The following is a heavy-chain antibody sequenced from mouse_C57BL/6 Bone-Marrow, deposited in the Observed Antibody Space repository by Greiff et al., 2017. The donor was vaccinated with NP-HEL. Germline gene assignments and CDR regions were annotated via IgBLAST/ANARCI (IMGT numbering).Heavy chain of an antibody. Sequence: QVQLKESGAELARPGASVKLSCKASGYTFTSYGISWVKQRTGQGLEWIGEIYPRSGNTYYNEKFKGKATLTADKSSSTAYMELRRLTSEDSAVYFGARRYGSSYDWYLDVWGTGTTVTVSS. CDR2: IYPRSGNT. J-gene: IGHJ1*03. CDR1: GYTFTSYG. CDR3: ARRYGSSYDWYLDV. D-gene: IGHD1-1*01. V-gene: IGHV1-81*01.